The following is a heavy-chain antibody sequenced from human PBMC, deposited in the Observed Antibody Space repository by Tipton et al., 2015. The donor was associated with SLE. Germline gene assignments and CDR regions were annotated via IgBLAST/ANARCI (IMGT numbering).Heavy chain of an antibody. CDR3: ARVVTYGYNSGWYYFQH. J-gene: IGHJ1*01. V-gene: IGHV4-61*05. D-gene: IGHD6-19*01. CDR1: GGSISSSSYY. Sequence: TLSLTCTVSGGSISSSSYYWGWIRQPPGKGLEWIGYIYYSGSTNYNPSLKSRVTISVDTSKNQFSLKLSSVTAADTAVYYCARVVTYGYNSGWYYFQHWGQGTLVTVSS. CDR2: IYYSGST.